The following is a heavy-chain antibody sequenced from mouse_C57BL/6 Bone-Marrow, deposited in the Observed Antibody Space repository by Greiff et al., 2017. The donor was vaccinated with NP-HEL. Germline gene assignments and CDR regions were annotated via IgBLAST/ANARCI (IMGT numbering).Heavy chain of an antibody. D-gene: IGHD1-1*01. CDR1: GYSFTGYF. CDR3: ARDGSSPCYFDY. Sequence: VHVKQSGPELVKPGDSVKISCKASGYSFTGYFMNWVMQSHGKSLEWIGRINPYNGDTFYNQKFKGKATLTVDKSSSTAHMELRSLTSEDSAVYYCARDGSSPCYFDYWGQGTTLTVSS. J-gene: IGHJ2*01. CDR2: INPYNGDT. V-gene: IGHV1-20*01.